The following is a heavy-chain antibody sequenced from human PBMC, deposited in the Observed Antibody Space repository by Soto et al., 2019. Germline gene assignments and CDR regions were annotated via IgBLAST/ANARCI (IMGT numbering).Heavy chain of an antibody. CDR1: GGSISSSSYY. J-gene: IGHJ4*02. Sequence: SETLSLTCTVSGGSISSSSYYWGWIRQPPGKGLEWIGSIYYSGSTYYNPSLKSRVTISVDTSKNQFSLKLSSVTAADTAVYYCARGRAVRYCSSTSCYARDYWGQGTLVTVSS. CDR2: IYYSGST. CDR3: ARGRAVRYCSSTSCYARDY. D-gene: IGHD2-2*01. V-gene: IGHV4-39*01.